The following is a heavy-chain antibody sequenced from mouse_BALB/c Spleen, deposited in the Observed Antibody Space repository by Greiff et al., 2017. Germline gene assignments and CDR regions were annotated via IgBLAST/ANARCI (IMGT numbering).Heavy chain of an antibody. V-gene: IGHV1S81*02. CDR2: INTSNGGT. CDR3: TRGYYGSSPYAMDD. Sequence: QVQLQQPGAELVKPGASVKLSCKASGYTFTSYWMHWVKLRPGQGFEWIGEINTSNGGTNYNEKFKRKATLTVDKSYSTAYMQLSSLTSEDSAVYYCTRGYYGSSPYAMDDWGQGTSVTVSS. D-gene: IGHD1-1*01. CDR1: GYTFTSYW. J-gene: IGHJ4*01.